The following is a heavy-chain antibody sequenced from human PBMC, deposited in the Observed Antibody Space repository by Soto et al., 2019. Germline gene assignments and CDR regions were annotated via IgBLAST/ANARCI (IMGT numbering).Heavy chain of an antibody. V-gene: IGHV4-4*02. J-gene: IGHJ4*02. Sequence: PSETLSRTCAVSCGSISNNNWWSCVRHSPWKGLEWIGEIHHSGITNYNPSLKSRVTISVDKYKNQFSLNLGSVTAADTAVYYCVRGPTSGWKGWGQGTPVTVSS. D-gene: IGHD6-19*01. CDR3: VRGPTSGWKG. CDR1: CGSISNNNW. CDR2: IHHSGIT.